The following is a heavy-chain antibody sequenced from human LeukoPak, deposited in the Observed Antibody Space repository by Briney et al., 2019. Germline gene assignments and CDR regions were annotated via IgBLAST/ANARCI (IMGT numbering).Heavy chain of an antibody. CDR3: ARTGQVDY. J-gene: IGHJ4*02. Sequence: GGSLRLSCAPSGFTFRSYAMSWVRQAPGKGLEWLSGSGGGGTTTYYTDSVKGRFTISRDKSKNTLYLQMNRLRAEDTAVYYCARTGQVDYWGQGTLVTVSS. D-gene: IGHD1-14*01. CDR2: SGGGGTTT. CDR1: GFTFRSYA. V-gene: IGHV3-23*01.